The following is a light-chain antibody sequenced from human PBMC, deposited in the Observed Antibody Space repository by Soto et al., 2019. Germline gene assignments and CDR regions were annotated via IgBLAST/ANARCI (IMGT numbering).Light chain of an antibody. Sequence: EIQMTQTPSSLSASLGDRVTITCRASQSVTNWLAWYQQKPGKAPNLLISEASTLESGVPSRFSGSGSGTEFTLTISSLQPDDFGTYYCQEYNSFGFGQGTKVDIK. CDR2: EAS. CDR3: QEYNSFG. CDR1: QSVTNW. V-gene: IGKV1-5*01. J-gene: IGKJ1*01.